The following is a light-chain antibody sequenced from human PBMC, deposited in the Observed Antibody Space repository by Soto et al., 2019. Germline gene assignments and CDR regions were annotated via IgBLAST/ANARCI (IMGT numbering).Light chain of an antibody. J-gene: IGKJ1*01. CDR1: QTISSW. CDR2: KAS. V-gene: IGKV1-5*03. CDR3: QHYNSYSEA. Sequence: DKQMTQSPSSVSGSVGDRVAITCRASQTISSWLAWYQQKPGKAPKLLIYKASTLKSGVPSRFSGSGSGTEFTLTISSLQPDDFATYYCQHYNSYSEAFGQGTMVDI.